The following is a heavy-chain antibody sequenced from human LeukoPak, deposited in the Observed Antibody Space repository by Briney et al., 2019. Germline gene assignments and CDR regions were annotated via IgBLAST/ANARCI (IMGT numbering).Heavy chain of an antibody. D-gene: IGHD2-15*01. V-gene: IGHV3-30*18. Sequence: GGSLRLSCVASGFTFSNYGMHWVRQAPGKGLEWVVVISHDGSNNNYADSVKGRFTISRDNSKNTLYLQMNSLRPEDTAVYYCAKVRVGTAHFDYWGQGTLVTVSS. CDR3: AKVRVGTAHFDY. CDR1: GFTFSNYG. CDR2: ISHDGSNN. J-gene: IGHJ4*02.